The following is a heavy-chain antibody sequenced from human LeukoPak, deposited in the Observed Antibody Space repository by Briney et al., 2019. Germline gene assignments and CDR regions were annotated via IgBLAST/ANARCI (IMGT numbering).Heavy chain of an antibody. D-gene: IGHD6-19*01. Sequence: LGESLKISCKGFGYNFTSYWIAWVRQMPGKCLEWMGIIYPGDSDTRYSPSFQGQVTISADKSISTAYLQWSSLKASDTAMYYCARQPWGGSGWYGDYWGQGTLVTVSS. CDR3: ARQPWGGSGWYGDY. CDR1: GYNFTSYW. J-gene: IGHJ4*02. V-gene: IGHV5-51*01. CDR2: IYPGDSDT.